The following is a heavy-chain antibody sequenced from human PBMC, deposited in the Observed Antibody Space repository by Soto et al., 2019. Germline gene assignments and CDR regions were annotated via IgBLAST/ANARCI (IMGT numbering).Heavy chain of an antibody. CDR1: GFTFSRYA. J-gene: IGHJ6*02. D-gene: IGHD3-3*01. Sequence: VGSLRLSYAASGFTFSRYAMHWVRQAPGEGLEWVAVISYDGSNKYYADSVKGRFTISRDNSKNTLYLQMNSLRAEDTAVYYCARAQRFLEWLTPYYYYYYGMDVWGQGTTVTVSS. CDR3: ARAQRFLEWLTPYYYYYYGMDV. CDR2: ISYDGSNK. V-gene: IGHV3-30-3*01.